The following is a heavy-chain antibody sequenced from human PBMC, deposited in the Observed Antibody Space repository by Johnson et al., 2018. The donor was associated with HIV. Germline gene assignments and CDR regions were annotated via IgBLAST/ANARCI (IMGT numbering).Heavy chain of an antibody. CDR1: GFTFSNVW. D-gene: IGHD1-26*01. CDR3: VTADRGSA. J-gene: IGHJ3*01. CDR2: IKSKVAGGTT. Sequence: VQLVESGGGVVQPGRSLRLSCAASGFTFSNVWMHWVRQAPGRGLEWVGRIKSKVAGGTTDYAAPVKDRFTISRDDSKNTLYLQMSSLRTEDAAVYYCVTADRGSAWGQGTTVTVSS. V-gene: IGHV3-15*01.